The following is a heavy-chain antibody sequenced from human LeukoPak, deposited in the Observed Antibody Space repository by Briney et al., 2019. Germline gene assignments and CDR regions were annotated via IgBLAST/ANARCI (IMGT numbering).Heavy chain of an antibody. CDR2: IIPIFGTA. J-gene: IGHJ4*02. CDR1: GGTFSSYA. D-gene: IGHD5-18*01. Sequence: ASVKVSCKASGGTFSSYAISWVRQAPGQGLEWMGGIIPIFGTANYAQKFQGRVTITADESTSTAYMELSSLRSEDTAVYYCARGRGCSYGFDYWGQGTLVTVSS. CDR3: ARGRGCSYGFDY. V-gene: IGHV1-69*13.